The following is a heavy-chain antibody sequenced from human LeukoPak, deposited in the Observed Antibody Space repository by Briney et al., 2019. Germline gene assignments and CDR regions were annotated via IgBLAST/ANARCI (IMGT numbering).Heavy chain of an antibody. CDR3: ARNGRYGDYAGY. CDR2: ISSGSSTT. J-gene: IGHJ4*02. V-gene: IGHV3-48*02. Sequence: GGSLRLSCAASGFTFSNYGMNWVRQAPGVGLEWVAYISSGSSTTYYADSVKGRFTISRDNAKNPLYLQMNSLRDEDTAVYYCARNGRYGDYAGYWGQGTLVTVSS. D-gene: IGHD4-17*01. CDR1: GFTFSNYG.